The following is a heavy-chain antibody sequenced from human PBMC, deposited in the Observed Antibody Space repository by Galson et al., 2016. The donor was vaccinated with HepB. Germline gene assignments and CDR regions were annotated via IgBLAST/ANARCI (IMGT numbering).Heavy chain of an antibody. V-gene: IGHV3-21*01. Sequence: SLRLSCAASGFTFSSYNMNWVRQAPGKGLEWVSSISSSGSYIYYADVVKGRFTISRDNAKNSLYLQMNSLRAEDTAVYYCARSPRIQVWRRYDFFEYWGQGSLGTVSS. D-gene: IGHD3-16*01. CDR3: ARSPRIQVWRRYDFFEY. CDR1: GFTFSSYN. J-gene: IGHJ4*02. CDR2: ISSSGSYI.